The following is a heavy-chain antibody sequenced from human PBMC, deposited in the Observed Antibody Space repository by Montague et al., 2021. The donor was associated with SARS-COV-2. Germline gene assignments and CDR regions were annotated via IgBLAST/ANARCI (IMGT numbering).Heavy chain of an antibody. D-gene: IGHD2-21*02. CDR2: ISSSGTYI. V-gene: IGHV3-21*01. CDR1: GFTFNTYS. J-gene: IGHJ4*02. Sequence: SLRLSCAASGFTFNTYSMHWVRRAPGKGLEWVSSISSSGTYIYYADSVRGRCTISRDNAHNSLSLQLNSLRPEDTALYYCARDGVQFGDWPYYFAFWGQGTLVSVSS. CDR3: ARDGVQFGDWPYYFAF.